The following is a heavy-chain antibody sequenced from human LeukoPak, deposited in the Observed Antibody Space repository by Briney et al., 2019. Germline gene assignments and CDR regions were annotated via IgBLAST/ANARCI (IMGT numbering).Heavy chain of an antibody. CDR1: GYSIRTGYY. Sequence: SETLSLTCDVSGYSIRTGYYWGWVRQPPGKDLEWIGSVYHNESTYYNPSLQSRVNILVDTSKNQFSLNLTSVTAADTAVYYCARSYFSVGAFDIWGQGTMVTVSS. V-gene: IGHV4-38-2*01. CDR3: ARSYFSVGAFDI. D-gene: IGHD2/OR15-2a*01. J-gene: IGHJ3*02. CDR2: VYHNEST.